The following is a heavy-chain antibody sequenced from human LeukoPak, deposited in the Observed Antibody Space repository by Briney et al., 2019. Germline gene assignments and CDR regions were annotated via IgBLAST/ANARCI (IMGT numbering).Heavy chain of an antibody. V-gene: IGHV3-9*01. CDR2: ISWNSGSI. CDR1: GFTFDDYA. J-gene: IGHJ1*01. D-gene: IGHD2-15*01. CDR3: AKSSRVVVVAATGYFQH. Sequence: GGSLRLSCAASGFTFDDYAMHWVRQAPGKGLEWVSGISWNSGSIGYADSVKGRFTISRDNAKNSLYLQMNSLRAEDPALYYCAKSSRVVVVAATGYFQHWGQGTLVTVSS.